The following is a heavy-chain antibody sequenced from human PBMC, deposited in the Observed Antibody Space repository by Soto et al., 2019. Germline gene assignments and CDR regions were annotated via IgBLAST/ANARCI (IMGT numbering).Heavy chain of an antibody. CDR2: IYYSGST. CDR3: ALRSAMAVYYYYGMDV. V-gene: IGHV4-30-4*01. D-gene: IGHD5-18*01. Sequence: SEILSLTCTVSGGSISSGAYYWSWIRQPPGKGLEWIGYIYYSGSTYYNPSLKSRVTISVDTSKNQFSLKLSSVTAADTAVYYCALRSAMAVYYYYGMDVWGQGTTVTVSS. CDR1: GGSISSGAYY. J-gene: IGHJ6*02.